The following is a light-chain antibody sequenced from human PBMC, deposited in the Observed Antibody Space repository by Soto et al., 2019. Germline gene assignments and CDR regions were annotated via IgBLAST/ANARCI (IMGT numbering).Light chain of an antibody. CDR2: LGS. J-gene: IGKJ5*01. CDR1: QSLLHSHGYHY. Sequence: DVVMTQSPLSLPVTLGQPASISCRSSQSLLHSHGYHYLDWYLQKPGQSPQLLIYLGSNRASGVPDRFSGSGSGTDFTLTISRVEAEDVGVYYCMQALQTPYTFGQGTRLEIK. CDR3: MQALQTPYT. V-gene: IGKV2-28*01.